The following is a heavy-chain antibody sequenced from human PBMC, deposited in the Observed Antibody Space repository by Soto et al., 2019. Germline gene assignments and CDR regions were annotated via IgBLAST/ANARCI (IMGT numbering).Heavy chain of an antibody. Sequence: SETLSLTCTVSGGSISTYYWSWIRQPPGKGLEWIGYIYYTGSTNYNPSLKSRVTISVDTSKNQFSLRLSSVTAADTAVYYCARQSAVVGLHIDVWGKGTTVTVSS. J-gene: IGHJ6*03. CDR1: GGSISTYY. V-gene: IGHV4-59*08. D-gene: IGHD2-21*01. CDR2: IYYTGST. CDR3: ARQSAVVGLHIDV.